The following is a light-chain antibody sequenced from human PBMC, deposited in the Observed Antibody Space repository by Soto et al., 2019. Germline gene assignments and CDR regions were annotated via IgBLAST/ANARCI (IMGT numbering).Light chain of an antibody. CDR3: QQSYSTPYT. CDR2: GAS. J-gene: IGKJ2*01. V-gene: IGKV1-39*01. CDR1: QVIADY. Sequence: DIQMTQSPSSLSASVGDRVTLTCRANQVIADYLNWCQQKPGKAPKLLIYGASNLQRGVPSRFSGSGSGTNFTLTISSLQPEDFATYYCQQSYSTPYTFGQGTKLAIK.